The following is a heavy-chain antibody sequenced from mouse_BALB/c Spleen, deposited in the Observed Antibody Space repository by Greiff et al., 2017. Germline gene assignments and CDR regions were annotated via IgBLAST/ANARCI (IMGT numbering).Heavy chain of an antibody. CDR3: ASFYYDYEAWFAY. Sequence: QVQLKQPGAELVKPGASVKLSCKASGYTFTSYWMHWVKQRPGQGLEWIGEINPSNGRTNYNEKFKSKATLTVDKSSSTAYMQLSSLTSEDSAVYYCASFYYDYEAWFAYWGQGTLVTVSA. D-gene: IGHD2-4*01. J-gene: IGHJ3*01. CDR2: INPSNGRT. CDR1: GYTFTSYW. V-gene: IGHV1S81*02.